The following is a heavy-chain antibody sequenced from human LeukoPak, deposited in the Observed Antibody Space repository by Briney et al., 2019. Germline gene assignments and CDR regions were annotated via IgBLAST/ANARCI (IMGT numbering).Heavy chain of an antibody. CDR2: INHSGST. V-gene: IGHV4-34*01. CDR1: GGSFSGYY. J-gene: IGHJ3*02. CDR3: ARGAPKEIQLWLRLRGVAFDI. D-gene: IGHD5-18*01. Sequence: SETLSLTCAVYGGSFSGYYWSWIRQPPGKGLEWIGAINHSGSTNYNPSLKSRVTISVDTSKNQFSLKLNSVTAADTAVYYCARGAPKEIQLWLRLRGVAFDIWGQGTMVTASS.